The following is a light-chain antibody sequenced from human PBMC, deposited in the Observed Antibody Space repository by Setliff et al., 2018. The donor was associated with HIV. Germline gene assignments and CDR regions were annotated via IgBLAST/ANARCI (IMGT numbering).Light chain of an antibody. CDR1: RSDIGNYES. J-gene: IGLJ1*01. CDR2: NAS. CDR3: SSYTYSNPYV. Sequence: QSVLTQPASVSGSPGQSVTISCIGSRSDIGNYESVSWYQQLPGEVPKLIIYNASKRPSGVSDRFSGSKSGNTASLTISGLQTEDEADYYCSSYTYSNPYVFGTGTKVTVL. V-gene: IGLV2-14*03.